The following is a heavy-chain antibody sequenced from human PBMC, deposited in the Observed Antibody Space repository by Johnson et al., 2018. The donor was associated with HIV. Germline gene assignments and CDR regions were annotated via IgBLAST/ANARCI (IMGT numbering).Heavy chain of an antibody. CDR3: ARELEFGDLRKNDAFDI. CDR2: VSYDGSNQ. CDR1: GFIFTNFA. Sequence: QVQLVESGGGVVQPGRSLRLACPVSGFIFTNFAMHWVRQAPGKGLEWVAVVSYDGSNQYYADSVEGRFTISRDNSKNTLYLQMNSLRAEDTAVYYCARELEFGDLRKNDAFDIWGQGTMVTVSS. V-gene: IGHV3-30-3*01. J-gene: IGHJ3*02. D-gene: IGHD4-17*01.